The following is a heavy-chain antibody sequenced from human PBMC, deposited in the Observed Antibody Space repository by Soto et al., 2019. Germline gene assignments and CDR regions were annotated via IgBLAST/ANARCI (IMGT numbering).Heavy chain of an antibody. J-gene: IGHJ6*01. V-gene: IGHV5-51*01. CDR3: ARHGXRVYYDNSDYYYYGMDV. D-gene: IGHD3-22*01. CDR2: IYPGDSDT. CDR1: GYSFTIYW. Sequence: GKSLKISCKGSGYSFTIYWIGWVRQMPGKGLEWMGIIYPGDSDTRYSPSFQGQVTISADKSISTAYLQWSSLKASDTAMYYCARHGXRVYYDNSDYYYYGMDVWGQGTTVTVSS.